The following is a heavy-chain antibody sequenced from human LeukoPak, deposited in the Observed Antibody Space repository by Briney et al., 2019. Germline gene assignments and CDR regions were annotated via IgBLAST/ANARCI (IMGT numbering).Heavy chain of an antibody. Sequence: PGGSLRLSCAASGFTFSSYSMNWVRQAPGKGLEWVSSISSSSSYIYYADSVKGRFTISRDNNKKSLYLQMNSLRDKDTALYYCAREWRLYGSKWVDAFDHWGQGTMVTVSS. D-gene: IGHD4-23*01. CDR2: ISSSSSYI. V-gene: IGHV3-21*01. CDR3: AREWRLYGSKWVDAFDH. CDR1: GFTFSSYS. J-gene: IGHJ3*01.